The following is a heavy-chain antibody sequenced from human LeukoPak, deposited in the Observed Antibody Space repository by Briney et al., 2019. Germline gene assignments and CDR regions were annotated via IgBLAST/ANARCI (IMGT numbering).Heavy chain of an antibody. CDR3: ARDNPPNYDVLSGYYDAFDI. D-gene: IGHD3-3*01. J-gene: IGHJ3*02. CDR2: INQDGSEK. CDR1: GFTFSSYW. Sequence: GGSLRLSCAGSGFTFSSYWMSWVRQAPGKGLEWVANINQDGSEKNYVGSVKGRFTISKDNAKNSLYLQMNSLRAEDTAVYYCARDNPPNYDVLSGYYDAFDIWGQGTMVTVSS. V-gene: IGHV3-7*01.